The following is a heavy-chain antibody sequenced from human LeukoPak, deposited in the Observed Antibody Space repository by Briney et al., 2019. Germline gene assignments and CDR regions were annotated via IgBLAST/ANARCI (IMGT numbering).Heavy chain of an antibody. CDR1: GGSFSGYY. Sequence: PSETLSLTCAVYGGSFSGYYWSWIRQPPGKGLEWIGEINHSGSTNYNPSFKSRVTISVDTSKNQFSLKLSSVTAADTAVYYCARGRGDGPNLFDYWGQGTLVTVSS. D-gene: IGHD5-24*01. CDR3: ARGRGDGPNLFDY. V-gene: IGHV4-34*01. CDR2: INHSGST. J-gene: IGHJ4*02.